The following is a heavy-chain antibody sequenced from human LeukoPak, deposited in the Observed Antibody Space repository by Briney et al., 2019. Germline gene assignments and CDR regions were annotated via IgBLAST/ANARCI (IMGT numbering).Heavy chain of an antibody. CDR1: GCTFSSYS. CDR3: ARDLHNYYDSSGYYFDY. V-gene: IGHV3-48*04. Sequence: GGSLRLSCAASGCTFSSYSMNWVRQAPGKGLERVSYISSSSSTIYYADSVKGRFTISRDNAKNSLCLQMNSLRAEDTAVYYCARDLHNYYDSSGYYFDYWGQGTLVTVTS. J-gene: IGHJ4*02. D-gene: IGHD3-22*01. CDR2: ISSSSSTI.